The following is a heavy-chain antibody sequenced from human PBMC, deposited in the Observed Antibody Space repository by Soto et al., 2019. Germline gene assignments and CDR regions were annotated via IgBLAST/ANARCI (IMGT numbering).Heavy chain of an antibody. CDR1: GFTFSSYA. CDR2: ISYDGSNK. CDR3: ARAYYYDSSGYLLQYFDY. Sequence: QVQLVESGGGVVQPGRSLRLSCAASGFTFSSYAMHRVRQAPGKGLECVAVISYDGSNKYYADSVKGRFTISRDNSKNTLYLQMNSLRAEDTAVYYCARAYYYDSSGYLLQYFDYWGQGTLVTVSS. J-gene: IGHJ4*02. D-gene: IGHD3-22*01. V-gene: IGHV3-30-3*01.